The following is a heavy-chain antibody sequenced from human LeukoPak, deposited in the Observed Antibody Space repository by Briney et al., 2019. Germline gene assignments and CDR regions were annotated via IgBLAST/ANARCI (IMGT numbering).Heavy chain of an antibody. CDR1: GYTFTGYY. V-gene: IGHV1-2*02. CDR2: INPNSGNT. Sequence: HVASVKVSCKASGYTFTGYYMRWVRPAPGQGLEWMGWINPNSGNTNYAQKFQGRVTMTRDKSISTAYMELSRLRSDDPAVYYCARDGFEELHYYYYYYMAVWGKRTTVTISS. D-gene: IGHD3-10*01. CDR3: ARDGFEELHYYYYYYMAV. J-gene: IGHJ6*03.